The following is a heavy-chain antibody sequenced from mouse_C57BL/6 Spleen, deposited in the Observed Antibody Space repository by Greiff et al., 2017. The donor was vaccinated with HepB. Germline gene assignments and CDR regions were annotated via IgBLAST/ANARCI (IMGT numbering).Heavy chain of an antibody. J-gene: IGHJ3*01. CDR2: INPNNGGT. Sequence: VQLQQSGPELVKPGASVKMSCKASGYTFTDYNMHWVKQSHGKSLEWIGYINPNNGGTSYNQKFKGKATLTVNKSSSTAYMELRSLTSEDSAVYYCVYYGNYGVAYWGQGTLVTVSA. CDR3: VYYGNYGVAY. V-gene: IGHV1-22*01. CDR1: GYTFTDYN. D-gene: IGHD2-1*01.